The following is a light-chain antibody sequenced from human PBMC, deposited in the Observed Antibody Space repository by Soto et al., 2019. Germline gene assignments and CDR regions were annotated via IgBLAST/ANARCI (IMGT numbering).Light chain of an antibody. CDR1: QGVGNY. V-gene: IGKV1-16*02. J-gene: IGKJ5*01. CDR2: DAS. Sequence: DIQMTQSPSSLSAAIGDRVSITCRASQGVGNYLAWFQQKPGKAPKSLIYDASSLHSGVPSNFSGSGSGTDFTLTISSLQPDDFATYYCQQYNHYPPTFGQGTRLEIK. CDR3: QQYNHYPPT.